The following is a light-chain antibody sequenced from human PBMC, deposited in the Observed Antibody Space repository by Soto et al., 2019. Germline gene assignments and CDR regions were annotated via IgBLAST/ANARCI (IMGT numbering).Light chain of an antibody. CDR1: QSVSSN. CDR3: QQYNNWPPYT. CDR2: GAS. J-gene: IGKJ2*01. Sequence: EIVMTQSPATLSVSPGERATLSCRDSQSVSSNLAWYQQKPGQAPRLLIYGASTRATGIPARFSGSGSGTEFTLTISSLQSEDFAVYYGQQYNNWPPYTFGQGTKLVIK. V-gene: IGKV3-15*01.